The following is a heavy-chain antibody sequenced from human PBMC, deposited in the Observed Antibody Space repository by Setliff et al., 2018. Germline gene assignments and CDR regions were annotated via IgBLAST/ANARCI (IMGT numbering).Heavy chain of an antibody. J-gene: IGHJ2*01. Sequence: PSETLSLTCAAYGGTVSDYHWTWIRQSPEKGLEWIGEINHRGSTNYNPSLKSRVTISVDTSKNQFSLKLSSVTAADTAVYYCARPPRGGRWYFDLWGRGTLVTVSS. CDR3: ARPPRGGRWYFDL. V-gene: IGHV4-34*01. CDR2: INHRGST. CDR1: GGTVSDYH. D-gene: IGHD3-16*01.